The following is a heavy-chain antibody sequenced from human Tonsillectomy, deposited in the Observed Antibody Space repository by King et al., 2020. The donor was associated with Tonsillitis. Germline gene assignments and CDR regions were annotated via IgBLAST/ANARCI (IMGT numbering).Heavy chain of an antibody. CDR1: GFTFSSYG. J-gene: IGHJ4*02. D-gene: IGHD2-2*01. V-gene: IGHV3-30*18. CDR2: ISYDGSNK. Sequence: VQLVESGGGVVQPGRSLRLSCAASGFTFSSYGMHWVRQAPGKGLEWVAVISYDGSNKYYADSVKGRFTISRDNSKNTLYLQMNSLRAEDTAVYYCANARGGCSSTSCGTGYWGQGTLVTVSS. CDR3: ANARGGCSSTSCGTGY.